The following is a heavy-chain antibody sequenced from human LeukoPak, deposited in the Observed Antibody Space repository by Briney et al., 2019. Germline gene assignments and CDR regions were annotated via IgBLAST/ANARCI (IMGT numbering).Heavy chain of an antibody. D-gene: IGHD6-19*01. Sequence: PGGSLRLSCAASGFTVGSNYMGWVRQAPGKGLEWVPVIYPSGTTYYPDSVKGRFTISRDNSKNTLFLQMNSLRAEDTAIYYCARLAVAYFDSWGQGTLVSVSS. V-gene: IGHV3-66*04. CDR3: ARLAVAYFDS. J-gene: IGHJ4*02. CDR1: GFTVGSNY. CDR2: IYPSGTT.